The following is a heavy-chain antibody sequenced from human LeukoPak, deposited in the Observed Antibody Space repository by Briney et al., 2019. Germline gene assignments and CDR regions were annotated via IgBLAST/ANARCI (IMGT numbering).Heavy chain of an antibody. J-gene: IGHJ4*02. CDR3: ARRSSSWPPRPGEVNFDY. CDR2: IYPGDSDT. V-gene: IGHV5-51*01. CDR1: GYSFTSYW. Sequence: GESLKISCKGSGYSFTSYWIGWVRQMPGKGLEWMGIIYPGDSDTRYSPSFQGQVTISADKSISTAYLQWSSLKASDTAMYYCARRSSSWPPRPGEVNFDYWGQGTLVTVSS. D-gene: IGHD6-13*01.